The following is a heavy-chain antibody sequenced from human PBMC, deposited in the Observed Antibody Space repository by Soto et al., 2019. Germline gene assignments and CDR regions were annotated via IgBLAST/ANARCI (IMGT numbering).Heavy chain of an antibody. CDR3: ARGGRGGYQLPISGGFDY. V-gene: IGHV1-69*02. J-gene: IGHJ4*02. D-gene: IGHD2-2*01. Sequence: QVQLVQSGAEVKKPGSSVKVSCKASGGTFSSYTISWVRQAPGQGLEWMGRIIPILGIANYAQKFQGRVTITADKSTSTAYLEVGSVRSEDTAVYYCARGGRGGYQLPISGGFDYWGQGTLVIVSS. CDR1: GGTFSSYT. CDR2: IIPILGIA.